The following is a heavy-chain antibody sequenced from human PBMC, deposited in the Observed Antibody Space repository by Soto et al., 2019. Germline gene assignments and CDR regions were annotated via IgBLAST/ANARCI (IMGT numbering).Heavy chain of an antibody. CDR1: GFTFGDHS. Sequence: GGSLRLSCTGFGFTFGDHSLVWFRQAPGKGLEWVGFITSKRYGGTTEIAPSVKGRFWISRDDSKSIAYLEMNSLTVEDSGMYYCSRVPPPRPNLANEFDYWGQGTLVTVSS. V-gene: IGHV3-49*03. CDR2: ITSKRYGGTT. D-gene: IGHD1-1*01. CDR3: SRVPPPRPNLANEFDY. J-gene: IGHJ4*02.